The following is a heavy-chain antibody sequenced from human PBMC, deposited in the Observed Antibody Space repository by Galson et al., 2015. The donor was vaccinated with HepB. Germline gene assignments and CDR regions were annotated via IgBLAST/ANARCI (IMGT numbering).Heavy chain of an antibody. D-gene: IGHD3-9*01. J-gene: IGHJ6*02. CDR2: IYSGGST. Sequence: SLRLSCADSGFTVSSNYMSWVRQAPGKGLEWVSVIYSGGSTYYADSVKGRFTISRDNSKNTLYLQMNSLRAEDTAVYYCARDCILTFYYNYYYYGMDVWGQGTTVTVSS. V-gene: IGHV3-66*01. CDR1: GFTVSSNY. CDR3: ARDCILTFYYNYYYYGMDV.